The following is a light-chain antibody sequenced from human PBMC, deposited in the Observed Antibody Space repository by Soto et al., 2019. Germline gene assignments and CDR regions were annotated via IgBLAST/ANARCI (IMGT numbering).Light chain of an antibody. V-gene: IGLV2-14*01. CDR2: DVS. Sequence: QAVVTQPASVSGSPGQSITISCTGTSSDVGGYNYVSWYQQHPGKAPKLMIYDVSNRPSGVSNRFSGSKSGNTASLTISGLQVEDEADYYCSSYTSSSTLYVFGTGTKLTVL. CDR3: SSYTSSSTLYV. CDR1: SSDVGGYNY. J-gene: IGLJ1*01.